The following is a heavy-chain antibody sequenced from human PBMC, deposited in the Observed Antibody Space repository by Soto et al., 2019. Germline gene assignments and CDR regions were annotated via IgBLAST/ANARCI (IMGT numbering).Heavy chain of an antibody. J-gene: IGHJ6*02. CDR2: IYYRSKWFH. D-gene: IGHD2-15*01. Sequence: PSPTLSLTCVISGDSVSSNGACWNWIRQSPSRGLQWLGRIYYRSKWFHDYAASVESRMAINPDTSRNQFSLQLNYVTPEDTAVYYCARVHCSAGTCLEGLDFWRQGTTVTVSS. CDR1: GDSVSSNGAC. CDR3: ARVHCSAGTCLEGLDF. V-gene: IGHV6-1*01.